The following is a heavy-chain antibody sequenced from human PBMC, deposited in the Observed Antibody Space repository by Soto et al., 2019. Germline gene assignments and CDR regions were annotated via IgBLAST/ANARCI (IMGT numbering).Heavy chain of an antibody. D-gene: IGHD3-22*01. CDR2: ISSSGSTI. CDR3: ARRVIKDSSGPDAFDI. J-gene: IGHJ3*02. CDR1: GFTFSSYE. Sequence: GGSLRLSCAASGFTFSSYEMNWVRQAPGKGLEWVSYISSSGSTIYYADSVKGRFTISRDNAKNSLYLQMNSLRAEDTAVYYSARRVIKDSSGPDAFDIWGQGTMVTVSS. V-gene: IGHV3-48*03.